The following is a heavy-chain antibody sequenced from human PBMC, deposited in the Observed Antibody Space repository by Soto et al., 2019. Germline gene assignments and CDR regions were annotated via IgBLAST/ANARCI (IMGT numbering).Heavy chain of an antibody. J-gene: IGHJ4*02. D-gene: IGHD3-16*02. CDR1: SRSISSNW. CDR2: VNHDGRT. Sequence: QVQLQESGPGLVKPSGTLSLTCVVSSRSISSNWWSWVRQPPGKGLEWIGEVNHDGRTNTNPSLESRVTMSVDKSRNQFSPNLNSVTAADTAVYYWAGSTSYRLDYWGQGTLVTVSS. CDR3: AGSTSYRLDY. V-gene: IGHV4-4*02.